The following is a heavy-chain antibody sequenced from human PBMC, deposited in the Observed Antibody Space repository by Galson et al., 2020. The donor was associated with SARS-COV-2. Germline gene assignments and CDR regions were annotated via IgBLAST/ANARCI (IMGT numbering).Heavy chain of an antibody. V-gene: IGHV3-30*04. Sequence: GLEWVAVISYDGSKKYYADSVKGRFTISRDNSKNTLYLQMNSLRAEDTAVYYCARDDDYGDYGYYYGMDVWGQGTTVTVSS. CDR3: ARDDDYGDYGYYYGMDV. D-gene: IGHD4-17*01. J-gene: IGHJ6*02. CDR2: ISYDGSKK.